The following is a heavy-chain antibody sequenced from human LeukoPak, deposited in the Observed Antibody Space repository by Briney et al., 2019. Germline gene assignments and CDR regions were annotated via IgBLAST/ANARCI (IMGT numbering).Heavy chain of an antibody. CDR1: GGSFSGYY. V-gene: IGHV4-34*01. Sequence: SETLSLNCAVYGGSFSGYYWSWIRQPPGKGLEWIGEINHSGSTNYNPSLKSRVTISVDTSKNQFSLKLSSVTAADTAVYYCARHSSSWYPIDYWGQGTLVTVSS. CDR3: ARHSSSWYPIDY. D-gene: IGHD6-13*01. J-gene: IGHJ4*02. CDR2: INHSGST.